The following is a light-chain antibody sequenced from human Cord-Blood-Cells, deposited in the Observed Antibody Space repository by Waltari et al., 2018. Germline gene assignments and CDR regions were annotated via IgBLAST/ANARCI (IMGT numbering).Light chain of an antibody. V-gene: IGKV1-39*01. J-gene: IGKJ4*01. CDR3: QQSYSTPLT. CDR2: AAS. Sequence: DIQMTKSPSSLSASVGDRVTITCRASQSIRSYLNWYQQKPGKAPKLLIYAASSLQSGGPSRFSGSGSGTDCTLTISSLQPEDFATYYCQQSYSTPLTFGGGTKVEI. CDR1: QSIRSY.